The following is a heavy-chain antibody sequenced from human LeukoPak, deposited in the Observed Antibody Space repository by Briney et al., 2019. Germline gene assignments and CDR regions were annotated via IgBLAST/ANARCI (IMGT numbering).Heavy chain of an antibody. CDR2: ISYDGSNK. Sequence: PGGSLRLSCAASGFTFSSCAMHWVRQAPGKGLEWVAVISYDGSNKYYADSVKGRFTISRDNSKNTLYLQMNSLRAEDTAVYYCASPPTAMVHWDHDYWGQGTLVTVSS. CDR3: ASPPTAMVHWDHDY. CDR1: GFTFSSCA. J-gene: IGHJ4*02. D-gene: IGHD5-18*01. V-gene: IGHV3-30*04.